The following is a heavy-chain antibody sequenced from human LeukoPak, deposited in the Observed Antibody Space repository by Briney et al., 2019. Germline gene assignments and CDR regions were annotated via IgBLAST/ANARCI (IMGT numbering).Heavy chain of an antibody. J-gene: IGHJ4*02. D-gene: IGHD5-24*01. CDR1: GGTFSSYA. CDR2: IIPILGIA. CDR3: ARDGDDGYSDY. Sequence: ASVKVSCKASGGTFSSYAISWVRQAPGQGLEWMGRIIPILGIANYAQKFRGRVTITADKSTSTAYMELSSLRSEDTAVYYCARDGDDGYSDYWGQGTLVTVSS. V-gene: IGHV1-69*04.